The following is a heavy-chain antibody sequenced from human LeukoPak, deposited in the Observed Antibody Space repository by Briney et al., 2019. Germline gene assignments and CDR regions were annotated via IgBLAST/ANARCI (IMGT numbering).Heavy chain of an antibody. J-gene: IGHJ2*01. CDR3: AKGGHADYGDYSHLWYFDL. D-gene: IGHD4-17*01. V-gene: IGHV3-30*02. Sequence: GGSLRLSCAASGFSFSDYAMHWVRQAPGKGLEWVAFIRYDGSYEYYADSVKGRFTVSRDNSKNTLYLQMNTLRAEDTAVYSCAKGGHADYGDYSHLWYFDLWGRGTLVTVSS. CDR1: GFSFSDYA. CDR2: IRYDGSYE.